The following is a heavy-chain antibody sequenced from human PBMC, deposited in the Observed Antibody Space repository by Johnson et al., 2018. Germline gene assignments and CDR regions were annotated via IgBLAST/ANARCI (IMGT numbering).Heavy chain of an antibody. CDR3: AKSPQQLEGYHYYMGV. J-gene: IGHJ6*03. Sequence: QVQLVESGGGLVKXGGSXRLXCAASGFTFSDYYMSWIRQAPGKGLEWVSYISSSSSYIYYADSVKGRFTISRDNAKNSLYLQMNSLRAEDTAVYYCAKSPQQLEGYHYYMGVWGKGTTVTVSS. CDR1: GFTFSDYY. CDR2: ISSSSSYI. D-gene: IGHD6-13*01. V-gene: IGHV3-11*01.